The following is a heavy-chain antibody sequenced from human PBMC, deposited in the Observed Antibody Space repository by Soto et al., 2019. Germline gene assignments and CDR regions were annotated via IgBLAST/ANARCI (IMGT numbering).Heavy chain of an antibody. D-gene: IGHD3-10*01. CDR2: IDADGAWR. CDR3: ERGRFGVGWDWFVC. V-gene: IGHV3-23*01. Sequence: PGGPLRLPLVASGITFNPNAMIWLRQAPGKGLEWVSAIDADGAWRFFADGVKGLFTVARDNSRNTGYLHVRSMTAEDTALYYCERGRFGVGWDWFVCWGPGTLVTVSS. J-gene: IGHJ5*01. CDR1: GITFNPNA.